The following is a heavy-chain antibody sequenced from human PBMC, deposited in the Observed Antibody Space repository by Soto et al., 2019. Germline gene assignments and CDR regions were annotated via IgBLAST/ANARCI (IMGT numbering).Heavy chain of an antibody. V-gene: IGHV4-59*01. CDR1: GGSISSYY. J-gene: IGHJ5*02. CDR2: IYYSGST. CDR3: AREITYCANGVCSASNWFDP. Sequence: SETLSLTCTVSGGSISSYYWSWIRQPPGKGLEWLGYIYYSGSTNYNPSLKSRVTISLDTSKNQFSLNLSSVTAADTVVYYCAREITYCANGVCSASNWFDPWGQGTLVTVSS. D-gene: IGHD2-8*01.